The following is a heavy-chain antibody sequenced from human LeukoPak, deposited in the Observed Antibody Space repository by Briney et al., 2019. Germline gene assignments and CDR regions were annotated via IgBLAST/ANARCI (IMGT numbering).Heavy chain of an antibody. CDR2: ISYDGSNK. D-gene: IGHD3-10*01. Sequence: GGSLRLSCAASGFTFSDHNMDWVRQAPGKGLEWVAVISYDGSNKFYADSVKGRFTLSRDNSKNTLYLQMNGLRIEDTAVYYCGRGSVGFGELNYWGQGTLVTVSS. CDR3: GRGSVGFGELNY. V-gene: IGHV3-30-3*01. CDR1: GFTFSDHN. J-gene: IGHJ4*02.